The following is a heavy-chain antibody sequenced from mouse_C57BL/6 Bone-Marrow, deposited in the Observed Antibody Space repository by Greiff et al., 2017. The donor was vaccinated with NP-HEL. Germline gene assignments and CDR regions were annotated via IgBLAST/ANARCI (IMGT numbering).Heavy chain of an antibody. V-gene: IGHV1-15*01. Sequence: VQLQQSGAELVRPGASVTLSCKASGYTFTDYEMHWVKQTPVHGLEWIGAIDPETGGTAYNQKFKGKAILTADKSSSTAYMELRSLTSEDSAVYYYTRSPYDYDAWFAYWGQGTLVTVSA. J-gene: IGHJ3*01. CDR3: TRSPYDYDAWFAY. CDR2: IDPETGGT. CDR1: GYTFTDYE. D-gene: IGHD2-4*01.